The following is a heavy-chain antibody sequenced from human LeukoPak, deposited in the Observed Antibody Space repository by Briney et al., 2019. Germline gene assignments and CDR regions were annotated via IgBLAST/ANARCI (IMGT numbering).Heavy chain of an antibody. CDR2: INHSGST. J-gene: IGHJ4*02. D-gene: IGHD3-22*01. CDR3: ARRSIYYDSSGYYGY. V-gene: IGHV4-34*01. CDR1: GGSFSGYY. Sequence: SEALSLTCAVYGGSFSGYYWSWIRQPPGKGLEWIGEINHSGSTNYNPSLKSRVTISVDTSKNQFSLKLSSVTAADTAVYYCARRSIYYDSSGYYGYWGQGTLVTVSS.